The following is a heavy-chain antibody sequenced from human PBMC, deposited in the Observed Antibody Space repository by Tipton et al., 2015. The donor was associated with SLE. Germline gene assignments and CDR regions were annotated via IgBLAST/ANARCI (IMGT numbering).Heavy chain of an antibody. CDR1: GFTVSDSY. CDR2: IYSGDTT. Sequence: SLRLSCAASGFTVSDSYVSWVRQAPGRGLEWVSAIYSGDTTYYADSVKGRFTISRDNSKNTLHLQMNSLRVDDTAVYYCARDIGGCSGGSCHLDWGQGTLVTVSS. J-gene: IGHJ4*02. V-gene: IGHV3-66*01. D-gene: IGHD2-15*01. CDR3: ARDIGGCSGGSCHLD.